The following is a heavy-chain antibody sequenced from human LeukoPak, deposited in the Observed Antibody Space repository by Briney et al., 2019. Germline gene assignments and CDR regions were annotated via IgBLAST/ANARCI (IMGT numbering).Heavy chain of an antibody. CDR2: ISGNGDTT. CDR3: AKVTGGDMITYGGLDY. Sequence: GGSLRLSCAASGFTFSSYAMSWVRQAPGKGLEWVSAISGNGDTTYYTDSVKGRFTISRDNSKNTLYLQMNSLRAEDRAVYYCAKVTGGDMITYGGLDYWGQGTLVTVSS. CDR1: GFTFSSYA. V-gene: IGHV3-23*01. D-gene: IGHD3-16*01. J-gene: IGHJ4*02.